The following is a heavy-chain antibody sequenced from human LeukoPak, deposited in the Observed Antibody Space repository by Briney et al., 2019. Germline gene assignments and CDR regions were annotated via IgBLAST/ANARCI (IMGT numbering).Heavy chain of an antibody. Sequence: SETLSLTCAVSGYSISSGYYWGWIRQPPGKGLEWIGSIYHSGSTYYDPSLKSRVTISVDTSKNQFSLKLSSVTAADTAVYYCARLSEEGYYDFWSGYRRTFDYWGQGPLVTVSS. D-gene: IGHD3-3*01. J-gene: IGHJ4*02. CDR2: IYHSGST. CDR3: ARLSEEGYYDFWSGYRRTFDY. V-gene: IGHV4-38-2*01. CDR1: GYSISSGYY.